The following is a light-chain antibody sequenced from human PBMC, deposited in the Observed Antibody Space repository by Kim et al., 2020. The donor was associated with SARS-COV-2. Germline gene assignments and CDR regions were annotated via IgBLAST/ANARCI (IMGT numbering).Light chain of an antibody. V-gene: IGLV3-19*01. Sequence: SSELTQDPAVSVALGQTVRITCQGDSLRRYYASWYQQKPGQAPVLVIYGKNNRPSGIPDRFSGSSSGNTASLTITGAQAEDVADYFCNSRDSSGNLLVF. CDR2: GKN. J-gene: IGLJ2*01. CDR1: SLRRYY. CDR3: NSRDSSGNLLV.